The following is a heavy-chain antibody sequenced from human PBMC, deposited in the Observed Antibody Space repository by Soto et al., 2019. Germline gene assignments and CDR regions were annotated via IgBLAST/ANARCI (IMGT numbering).Heavy chain of an antibody. J-gene: IGHJ4*02. CDR1: GYSFPAFW. CDR2: IFPADSET. D-gene: IGHD5-12*01. CDR3: ARRGAGYNYDF. V-gene: IGHV5-51*01. Sequence: GESLKISCGASGYSFPAFWIGWGRQMPGKGLEWMGIIFPADSETRYSPSFQGQVTISADKPTSTAYLEWSSLRTSDTAMYYCARRGAGYNYDFWGQGTLVTVSS.